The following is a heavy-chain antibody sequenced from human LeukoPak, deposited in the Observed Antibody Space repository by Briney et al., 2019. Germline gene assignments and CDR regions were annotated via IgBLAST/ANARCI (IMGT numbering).Heavy chain of an antibody. Sequence: ASVKVSCKASGYTFTGYYILWVRQAPGQGLEWMGWINPNSGGTNYAQKFQGRVTMTRNTSISTAYMELSSLRSEDTAVYYCARKYYGSGSYGYWGQGTLVTVSS. CDR1: GYTFTGYY. D-gene: IGHD3-10*01. J-gene: IGHJ4*02. CDR2: INPNSGGT. V-gene: IGHV1-2*02. CDR3: ARKYYGSGSYGY.